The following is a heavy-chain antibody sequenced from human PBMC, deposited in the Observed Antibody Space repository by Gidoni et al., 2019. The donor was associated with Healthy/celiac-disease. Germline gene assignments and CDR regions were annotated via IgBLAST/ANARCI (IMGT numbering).Heavy chain of an antibody. J-gene: IGHJ3*02. D-gene: IGHD6-6*01. Sequence: QVQLVESGGGVVQPGRSLRLSCAASGFTFSSYGMHWVRQAPGKGLEWVAVIWYDGSNKYYADSVKGRFTISRDNSKNTLYLQMNSLRAEDTAVYYCARVGSLSSMGFDIWGQGTMVTVSS. CDR3: ARVGSLSSMGFDI. CDR1: GFTFSSYG. V-gene: IGHV3-33*01. CDR2: IWYDGSNK.